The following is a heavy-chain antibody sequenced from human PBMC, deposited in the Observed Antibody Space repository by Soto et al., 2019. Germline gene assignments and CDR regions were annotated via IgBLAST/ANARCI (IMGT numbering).Heavy chain of an antibody. J-gene: IGHJ3*02. Sequence: GESLKISCKGSGYSCTSYWIGWVRQMPGKGLEWMGIIYPGDSDTRYSPSFQGQVTISADKSISTAYLQWSSLKASDTALYYCASQEMATKYVDAFDIWGQGTMVTVSS. D-gene: IGHD5-12*01. CDR3: ASQEMATKYVDAFDI. CDR2: IYPGDSDT. V-gene: IGHV5-51*01. CDR1: GYSCTSYW.